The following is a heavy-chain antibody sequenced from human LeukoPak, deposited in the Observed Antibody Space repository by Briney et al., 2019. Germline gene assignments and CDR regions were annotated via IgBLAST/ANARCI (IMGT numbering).Heavy chain of an antibody. J-gene: IGHJ3*02. V-gene: IGHV1-46*01. Sequence: ASVKVSCMASGYTFTSYYMHGVRQAPGQGLEWMGIISPSGASTTYAQNFQGRVTMTRDMSTSTVYMELSSLKSEDTAVYYCARGSSRSPRDAFDIWGQGTMVTVSS. CDR2: ISPSGAST. CDR1: GYTFTSYY. CDR3: ARGSSRSPRDAFDI.